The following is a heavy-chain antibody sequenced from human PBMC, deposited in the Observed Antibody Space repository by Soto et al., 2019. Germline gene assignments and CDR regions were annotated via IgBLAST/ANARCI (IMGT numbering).Heavy chain of an antibody. V-gene: IGHV3-30*18. J-gene: IGHJ4*02. Sequence: PGGSLRLSCAASGFTFSSYGMHWVRQAPGKGLEWVAVISYDGSNKYYADSVKGRFTIPRDNSKNTLYLQMNSLRAEDTAVYYCAKDSPGFDYWGQGTLVTVSS. CDR3: AKDSPGFDY. CDR2: ISYDGSNK. CDR1: GFTFSSYG.